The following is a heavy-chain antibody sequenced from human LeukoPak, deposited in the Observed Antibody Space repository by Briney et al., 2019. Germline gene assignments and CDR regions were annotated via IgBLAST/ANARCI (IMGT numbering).Heavy chain of an antibody. CDR2: ISSRNTSI. CDR3: ARDPSSSPPYYFYYYYMDV. D-gene: IGHD6-6*01. Sequence: PGGSLRLSYAASGFSLSSYSFNWVRQAPGKGLEWVSYISSRNTSIYYSDSAKGRFTISRDNARNSLYLQMNSLRAEDTAVYYCARDPSSSPPYYFYYYYMDVWGKGTTVTVSS. V-gene: IGHV3-48*01. J-gene: IGHJ6*03. CDR1: GFSLSSYS.